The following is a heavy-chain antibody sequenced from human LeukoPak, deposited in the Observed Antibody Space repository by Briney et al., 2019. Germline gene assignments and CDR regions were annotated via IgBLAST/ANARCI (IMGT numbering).Heavy chain of an antibody. CDR2: VYYSGST. D-gene: IGHD3-16*01. Sequence: ETLSLTCTGSGGSISSSSYYWAWIRQPPGKGLEWIGSVYYSGSTYYNPSLKSRVTISVDTSKSQFSLKLSSVTAADTAVYYCARLAYSSNFDYWGQGTLVTVSS. J-gene: IGHJ4*02. CDR3: ARLAYSSNFDY. CDR1: GGSISSSSYY. V-gene: IGHV4-39*01.